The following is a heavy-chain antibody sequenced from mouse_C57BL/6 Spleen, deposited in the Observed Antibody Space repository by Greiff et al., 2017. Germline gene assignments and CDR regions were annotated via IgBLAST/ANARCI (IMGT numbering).Heavy chain of an antibody. Sequence: QVQLQQSGAELVKPGASVKLSCKASGYTFTSYWMHWVKQRPGQGLEWIGMIHPNSGSTNYNEKFKSKATLTVDKSSSTAYMQLSSLTSEDSAVYYCAKQLRLQNFEAYWGQGTLVTVSA. V-gene: IGHV1-64*01. CDR3: AKQLRLQNFEAY. D-gene: IGHD3-2*02. J-gene: IGHJ3*01. CDR2: IHPNSGST. CDR1: GYTFTSYW.